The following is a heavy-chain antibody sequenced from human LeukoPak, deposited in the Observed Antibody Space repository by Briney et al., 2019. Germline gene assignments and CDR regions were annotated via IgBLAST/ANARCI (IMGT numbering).Heavy chain of an antibody. J-gene: IGHJ6*03. CDR1: GGSTNSRTYY. Sequence: SETLSLSCTVSGGSTNSRTYYWTWIRQPAGKGLEWIGRISTSGSTNYKPSLKSRVTISVDASKNQFSLKLGSVTAADTAMYYCAREESDWSSLGYYYHYMDVWGKGTTVAIPS. V-gene: IGHV4-61*02. CDR3: AREESDWSSLGYYYHYMDV. D-gene: IGHD3-9*01. CDR2: ISTSGST.